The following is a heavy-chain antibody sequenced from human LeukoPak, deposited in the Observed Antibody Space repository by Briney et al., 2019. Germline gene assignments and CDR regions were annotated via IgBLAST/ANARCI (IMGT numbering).Heavy chain of an antibody. Sequence: SETLSLTCTVSGGSFSTYYWSWIRQPPGKGLEWIGYIYYSGSTNYNPSLKSRVTISVDTSKNQFSLKLSSVTAADTAVYYCARVISGYGISFDIWGQGTMVTVSS. CDR3: ARVISGYGISFDI. J-gene: IGHJ3*02. D-gene: IGHD3-22*01. V-gene: IGHV4-59*01. CDR1: GGSFSTYY. CDR2: IYYSGST.